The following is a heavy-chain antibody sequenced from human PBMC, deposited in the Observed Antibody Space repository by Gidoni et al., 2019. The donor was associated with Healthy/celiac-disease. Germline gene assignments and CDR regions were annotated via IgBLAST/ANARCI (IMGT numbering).Heavy chain of an antibody. V-gene: IGHV3-9*01. J-gene: IGHJ5*02. CDR3: AKDTNGGLGSNWFDP. CDR2: ISGNSGSI. CDR1: GFTFDDYA. Sequence: EVQLVESGGGLVQPGRSLSLSCAASGFTFDDYAMHWVRQAPGKGLEWVSVISGNSGSIGDADSVKGRFTISRDNAKNSLYLQMNSLRAEDTALYYCAKDTNGGLGSNWFDPWGQGTLVTVSS. D-gene: IGHD1-1*01.